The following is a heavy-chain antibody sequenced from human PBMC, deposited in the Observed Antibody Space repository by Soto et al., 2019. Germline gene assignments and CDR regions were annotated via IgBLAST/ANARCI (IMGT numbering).Heavy chain of an antibody. V-gene: IGHV3-74*03. CDR1: TFTFNTYW. CDR2: ITSDGTKT. CDR3: ATVATNSYNWVDP. D-gene: IGHD5-12*01. Sequence: EVQLVESGGTLVQPGGSLRLSCAASTFTFNTYWMHWVRQAPGKGLVWVSRITSDGTKTTYADSVKGRFTISRDNAKNTVYLQMNSLRGEDTAMYYCATVATNSYNWVDPLGQGTLVTVSS. J-gene: IGHJ5*02.